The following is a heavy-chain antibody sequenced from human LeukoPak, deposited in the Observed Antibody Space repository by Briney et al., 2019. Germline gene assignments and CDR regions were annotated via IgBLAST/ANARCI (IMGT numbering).Heavy chain of an antibody. CDR2: IYHSGST. V-gene: IGHV4-39*02. J-gene: IGHJ4*02. CDR1: GGSISSSSYY. CDR3: AKDRGSSGWFDY. D-gene: IGHD6-19*01. Sequence: SETLSLTCTVSGGSISSSSYYWGWIRQPPGKGLEWIASIYHSGSTYNNPSLKSRVTISVDTSKNQLSLKLSSVTAADTAVYYCAKDRGSSGWFDYWGQGTLVTVSS.